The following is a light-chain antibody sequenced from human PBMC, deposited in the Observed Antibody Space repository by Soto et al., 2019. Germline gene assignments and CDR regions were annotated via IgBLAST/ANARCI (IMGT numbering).Light chain of an antibody. J-gene: IGKJ2*01. CDR2: AAS. CDR1: QGISSY. V-gene: IGKV1-8*01. Sequence: AIRMTQSPSSLSASTGDRVTLTCRARQGISSYLAWYQQKPGKAPKLLIYAASTLQSGVPSRFSGGGSGTDFTLTISCLQSEDCATYYCQQYYSYPYTFGQGTKLEIK. CDR3: QQYYSYPYT.